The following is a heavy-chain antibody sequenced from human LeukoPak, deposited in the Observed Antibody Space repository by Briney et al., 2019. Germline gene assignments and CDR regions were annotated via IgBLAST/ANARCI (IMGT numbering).Heavy chain of an antibody. J-gene: IGHJ6*03. D-gene: IGHD6-13*01. CDR1: GFTFSTYA. CDR2: ISYDGNNE. CDR3: ARGGSSSTWFYYMDV. V-gene: IGHV3-30-3*01. Sequence: HPGRSLRLSCAASGFTFSTYAMHWVRQAPGKGLEWVAVISYDGNNEYYADSVKGRLTISRDNSKNTVYLQMNSLRGEDTAVYYCARGGSSSTWFYYMDVWGKGTTVTVSS.